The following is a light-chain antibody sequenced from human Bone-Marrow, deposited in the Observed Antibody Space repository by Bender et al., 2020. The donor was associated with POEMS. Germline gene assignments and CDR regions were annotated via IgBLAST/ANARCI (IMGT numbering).Light chain of an antibody. V-gene: IGLV2-23*02. CDR3: CSRTGSTTWV. Sequence: QSALTQPASVSGSPGQSITISCTGTSSDFGTYNHISWYQQHPRRAPKVMIFEVNKRPSGVSDRFAGPRSGNMASLTISGLQDEDEADYYCCSRTGSTTWVFGGGTRLTVL. J-gene: IGLJ3*02. CDR2: EVN. CDR1: SSDFGTYNH.